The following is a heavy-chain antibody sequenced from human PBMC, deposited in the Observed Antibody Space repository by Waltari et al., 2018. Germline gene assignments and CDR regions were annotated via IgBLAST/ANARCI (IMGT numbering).Heavy chain of an antibody. V-gene: IGHV5-51*01. J-gene: IGHJ4*02. CDR3: ARHIYSSGWYYYFDH. CDR2: IYPDDSDI. CDR1: VYPVHGYW. Sequence: EVQLVQSGAEVKQPGQSLRIPCKGSVYPVHGYWAAWVRQTSWKGLEWMGMIYPDDSDIKYSPSFQGQVIISVDKSINTAYLQWSSLEASDTAMYYCARHIYSSGWYYYFDHWGQGTLVTVAS. D-gene: IGHD2-15*01.